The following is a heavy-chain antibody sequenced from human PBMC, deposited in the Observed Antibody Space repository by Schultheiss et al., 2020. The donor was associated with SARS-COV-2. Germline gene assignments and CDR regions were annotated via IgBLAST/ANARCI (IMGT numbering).Heavy chain of an antibody. Sequence: LSLTCTVSGGSISSGGYYWSWIRQAPGKGLEWVSSISSSSSYIYYADSVKGRFTISRDNAKNSLYLQMNSLRAEDTAVYYCARDLISNLHAFDIWGQGTMVTVSS. CDR2: ISSSSSYI. V-gene: IGHV3-11*06. D-gene: IGHD1-14*01. CDR1: GGSISSGGYY. J-gene: IGHJ3*02. CDR3: ARDLISNLHAFDI.